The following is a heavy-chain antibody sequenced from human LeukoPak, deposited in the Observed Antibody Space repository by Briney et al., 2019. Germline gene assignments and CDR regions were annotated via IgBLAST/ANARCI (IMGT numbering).Heavy chain of an antibody. CDR2: INPSGGST. D-gene: IGHD3-22*01. V-gene: IGHV1-46*01. Sequence: ASVKVSCKASGYTFTSYYMHWVRQAPGQGLEWMGIINPSGGSTSYAQKFQGRVTMTRDTSTSTAYMELRSLRSDDTAVYYCARVPSGYGDYWGQGTLVTVSS. CDR3: ARVPSGYGDY. CDR1: GYTFTSYY. J-gene: IGHJ4*02.